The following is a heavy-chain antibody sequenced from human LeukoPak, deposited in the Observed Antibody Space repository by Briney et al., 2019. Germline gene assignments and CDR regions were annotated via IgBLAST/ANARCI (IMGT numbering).Heavy chain of an antibody. CDR3: ARDFSPYAYSYDGSGYGDADY. V-gene: IGHV1-2*02. CDR2: INPNSGGT. CDR1: GYTFIGYY. J-gene: IGHJ4*02. D-gene: IGHD3-22*01. Sequence: ASVKVSCKASGYTFIGYYMHWVRQAPGQGLEWMGWINPNSGGTNYARKFQGRVTMTRDTSISTAYMELSRLRSDDTAVYYCARDFSPYAYSYDGSGYGDADYWGQGTLVTVSS.